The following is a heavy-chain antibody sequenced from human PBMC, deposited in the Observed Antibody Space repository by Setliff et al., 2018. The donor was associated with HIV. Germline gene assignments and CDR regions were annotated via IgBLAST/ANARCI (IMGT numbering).Heavy chain of an antibody. J-gene: IGHJ4*02. D-gene: IGHD4-17*01. CDR3: ARTFYGGNRLDFDY. CDR1: GGTFSSYA. V-gene: IGHV1-3*01. CDR2: INAGNGKA. Sequence: ASVKVSCKASGGTFSSYAISWVRQAPGQRIEWMGWINAGNGKAKYSQKFQSRVTITRDTSARKAYMELSSLRSEDTAVYYCARTFYGGNRLDFDYWGQGTLVTVSS.